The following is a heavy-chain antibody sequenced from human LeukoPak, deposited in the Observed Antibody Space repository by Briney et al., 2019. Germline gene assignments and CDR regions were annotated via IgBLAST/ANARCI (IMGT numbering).Heavy chain of an antibody. V-gene: IGHV4-61*02. Sequence: SETLSLTCTVSGGSIISGSYYWSWIRQPAGKGLEWIGRIYTSGGTNYNPSLKSRVIISVDTSKNQFSLKLSSVTAADTAVYYCARDYDFWSGYSDYWGQGTLVTVSS. J-gene: IGHJ4*02. CDR1: GGSIISGSYY. CDR2: IYTSGGT. D-gene: IGHD3-3*01. CDR3: ARDYDFWSGYSDY.